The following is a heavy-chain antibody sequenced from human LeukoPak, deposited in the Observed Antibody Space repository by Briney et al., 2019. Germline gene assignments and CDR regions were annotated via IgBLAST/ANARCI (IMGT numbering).Heavy chain of an antibody. D-gene: IGHD6-13*01. J-gene: IGHJ4*02. CDR2: INHSGST. CDR1: GGSFSGYY. Sequence: PSETLSLTCAVYGGSFSGYYWSWIRQPPGKGLEWIGEINHSGSTNYNPSLKSRVTISVDTSKNQFSLKLSSVTAADTAVYYCARSGGIAAAGTFDYWAREPWSPSPQ. V-gene: IGHV4-34*01. CDR3: ARSGGIAAAGTFDY.